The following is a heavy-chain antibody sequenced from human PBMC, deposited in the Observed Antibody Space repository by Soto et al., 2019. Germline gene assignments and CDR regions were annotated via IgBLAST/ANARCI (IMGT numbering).Heavy chain of an antibody. CDR3: ARSGGSGSYSPNYYYYGMDV. J-gene: IGHJ6*02. V-gene: IGHV5-51*01. D-gene: IGHD3-10*01. Sequence: GESLKISCKGSGYSFTSYWIDWVRQMPGKGLEWMGIIYPGDSDTGYSPSFQGQVTISADKSISTAYLQWSSLKASDTAMYYCARSGGSGSYSPNYYYYGMDVWGQGTTVTVSS. CDR1: GYSFTSYW. CDR2: IYPGDSDT.